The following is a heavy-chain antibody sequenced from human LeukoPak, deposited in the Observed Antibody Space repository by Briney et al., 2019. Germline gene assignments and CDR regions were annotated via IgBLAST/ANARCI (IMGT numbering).Heavy chain of an antibody. J-gene: IGHJ4*02. CDR1: GGSISSSSYY. CDR2: IYYSGST. D-gene: IGHD6-19*01. CDR3: ARQTGGYSSGWVNY. V-gene: IGHV4-39*01. Sequence: SETLSLTCTVSGGSISSSSYYWGWIRQPPGKGLEWIGSIYYSGSTYYNPSLKSRVTISVDTSKNQFSLKLSSVTAADTAVYYCARQTGGYSSGWVNYRGQGTLVTVSS.